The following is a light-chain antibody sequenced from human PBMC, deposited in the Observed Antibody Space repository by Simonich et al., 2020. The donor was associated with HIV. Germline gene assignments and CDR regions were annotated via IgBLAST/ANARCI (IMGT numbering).Light chain of an antibody. CDR1: QSLLHSNGSNY. Sequence: DIVMTPTPLSLPVPPGEPASISCRSSQSLLHSNGSNYLDLHLPKPGQSPQLLIDLGSNRASGVPDRFSGSGSGTDFTLKISRVEAEDVGVYYCMQALQTPPTFGGGAKVEIK. CDR3: MQALQTPPT. V-gene: IGKV2-28*01. CDR2: LGS. J-gene: IGKJ4*01.